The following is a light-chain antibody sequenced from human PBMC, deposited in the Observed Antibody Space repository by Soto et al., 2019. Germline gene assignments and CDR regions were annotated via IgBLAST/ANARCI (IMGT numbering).Light chain of an antibody. J-gene: IGKJ1*01. V-gene: IGKV1-39*01. CDR3: QQYYTYSWT. CDR2: AAS. Sequence: DIQMTQSPSSLSASVEDRVIITCRASQSISNHLNWYQQKPGKAPKLLIFAASSLQSGVPSRFSGSRSGPDFTLTISSLQPEDFATYYCQQYYTYSWTFGQGTKVDIK. CDR1: QSISNH.